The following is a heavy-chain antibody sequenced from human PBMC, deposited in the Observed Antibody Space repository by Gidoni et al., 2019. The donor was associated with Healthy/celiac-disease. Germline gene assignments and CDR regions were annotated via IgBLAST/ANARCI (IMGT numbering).Heavy chain of an antibody. CDR1: GFSFSSYG. Sequence: QVQLVESGGGVVQPGRSLRLSCAAYGFSFSSYGMHWVRQAPGKGLEGVAVISYDGSNKYYADSVKGRFTISRDNSKNTLYLQMNSLRAEDTAVYYCAKGTYIGELLEDLVVGEGWFDPWGQGTLVTVSS. D-gene: IGHD2-15*01. CDR2: ISYDGSNK. CDR3: AKGTYIGELLEDLVVGEGWFDP. J-gene: IGHJ5*02. V-gene: IGHV3-30*18.